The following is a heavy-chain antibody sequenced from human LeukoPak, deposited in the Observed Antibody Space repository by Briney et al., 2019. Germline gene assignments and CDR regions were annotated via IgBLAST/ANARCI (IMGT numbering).Heavy chain of an antibody. CDR2: IYYSGST. J-gene: IGHJ1*01. CDR3: ALGYCGGGSCYAREYFQH. CDR1: GGSISSGGYY. D-gene: IGHD2-15*01. Sequence: SETLSLTCTVSGGSISSGGYYWTWIRQHPGKGLEWIGYIYYSGSTYYNPSLKSRVTISVDTSKNQFSLKLSSVTSADTAVYYCALGYCGGGSCYAREYFQHWGQGTLVTVSS. V-gene: IGHV4-31*03.